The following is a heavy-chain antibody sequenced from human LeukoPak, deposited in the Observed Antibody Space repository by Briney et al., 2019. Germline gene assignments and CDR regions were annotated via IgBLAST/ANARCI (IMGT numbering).Heavy chain of an antibody. J-gene: IGHJ3*02. V-gene: IGHV3-23*01. Sequence: GGSLRLSCAPSGFTFSSYAMSWVRQAPGKGLEWVSGISGRGDNTYYADSVKGRFTISRDNSKNTLYLQMNSLRAEDTAVYYCAKVSGISISSSSYAFDIWGQGTMVTVSS. D-gene: IGHD6-6*01. CDR2: ISGRGDNT. CDR3: AKVSGISISSSSYAFDI. CDR1: GFTFSSYA.